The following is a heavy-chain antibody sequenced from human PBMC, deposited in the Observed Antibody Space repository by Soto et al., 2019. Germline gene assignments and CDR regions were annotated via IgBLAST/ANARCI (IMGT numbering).Heavy chain of an antibody. V-gene: IGHV4-30-4*01. D-gene: IGHD5-18*01. Sequence: SETLSLTCTVSGGSISSGDYYWSWIRQPPGKGLEWIGYIYYSGSTYYNPSLKSRVTISVDTSKNQFSLKLSSVAAADTAVYYCAIRVDTAMVTGDNWFDPWGQGTLVTVSS. J-gene: IGHJ5*02. CDR3: AIRVDTAMVTGDNWFDP. CDR1: GGSISSGDYY. CDR2: IYYSGST.